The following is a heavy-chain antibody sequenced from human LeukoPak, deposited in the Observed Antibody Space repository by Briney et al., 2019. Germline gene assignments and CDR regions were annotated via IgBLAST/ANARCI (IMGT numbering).Heavy chain of an antibody. J-gene: IGHJ3*01. D-gene: IGHD1-26*01. Sequence: GGSLRLSCAASGFTFSSYDMHWVRHTTGEGLEWVSAIGSAGDTFYSVSARGRFTISRDNAKNSLYLQMNSLRAGDTAVYYCAKAWGVGARVERDDFDFWGRGTLVTVSS. CDR2: IGSAGDT. CDR1: GFTFSSYD. V-gene: IGHV3-13*01. CDR3: AKAWGVGARVERDDFDF.